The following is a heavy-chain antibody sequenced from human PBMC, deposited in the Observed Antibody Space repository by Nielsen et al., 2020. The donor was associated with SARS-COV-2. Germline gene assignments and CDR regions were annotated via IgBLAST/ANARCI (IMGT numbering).Heavy chain of an antibody. D-gene: IGHD4-17*01. CDR3: ARITPTVID. V-gene: IGHV4-61*01. CDR2: IDYSGST. Sequence: SETLSLTCTVSGGSVSSIIYYWSWIRQSPGKGLEWIGHIDYSGSTNYNPSLKSRVTISVDTSKNQFSLKLSSVTAADTAVYYCARITPTVIDLGQGTLVTVSS. J-gene: IGHJ4*01. CDR1: GGSVSSIIYY.